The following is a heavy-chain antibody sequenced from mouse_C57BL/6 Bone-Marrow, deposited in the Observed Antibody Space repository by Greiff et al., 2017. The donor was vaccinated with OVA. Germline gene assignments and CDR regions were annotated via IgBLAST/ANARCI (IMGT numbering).Heavy chain of an antibody. D-gene: IGHD1-1*01. CDR3: ARHALYYGSTDWYFDV. V-gene: IGHV5-12*01. CDR1: GFTFSDYY. J-gene: IGHJ1*03. CDR2: ISNGGGST. Sequence: EVKLMESGGGLVQPGGSLKLSCAASGFTFSDYYMYWVRQTPEKRLEWVAYISNGGGSTYYPDTVKGRFTISRDNAKNTLYLQMSRLKSEDTAMYYCARHALYYGSTDWYFDVWGTGTTVTVSS.